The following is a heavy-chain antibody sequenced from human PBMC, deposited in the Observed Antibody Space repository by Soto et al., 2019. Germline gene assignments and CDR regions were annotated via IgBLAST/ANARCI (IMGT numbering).Heavy chain of an antibody. J-gene: IGHJ4*02. V-gene: IGHV3-33*01. Sequence: SGGSLRLSCAASGFTFSSYGMHWVRQAPGKGLEWVAVIWYDGSNKYYADSVKGRFTISRDNSKNTLYLQMNSLRAEDTAVYYCARGYSSGWYSDLHFDYWGQGTLVTVSS. CDR1: GFTFSSYG. CDR3: ARGYSSGWYSDLHFDY. D-gene: IGHD6-19*01. CDR2: IWYDGSNK.